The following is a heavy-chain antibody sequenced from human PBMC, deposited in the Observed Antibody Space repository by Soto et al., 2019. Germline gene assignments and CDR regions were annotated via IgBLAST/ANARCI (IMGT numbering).Heavy chain of an antibody. CDR3: AKGGYSGYVFDY. D-gene: IGHD5-12*01. V-gene: IGHV3-30*18. J-gene: IGHJ4*02. Sequence: GGSLRLSCAASGFIFSSYGMHWVRQAPGKGLEWVAVISYDGSNKYYADSVKGRFTISRDNSKNRLYLQMNSLRAEDTAVYYCAKGGYSGYVFDYWGQGTLVTVSS. CDR1: GFIFSSYG. CDR2: ISYDGSNK.